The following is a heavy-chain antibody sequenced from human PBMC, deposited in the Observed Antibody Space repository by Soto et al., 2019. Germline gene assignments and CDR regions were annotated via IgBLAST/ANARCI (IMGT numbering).Heavy chain of an antibody. V-gene: IGHV4-30-4*01. CDR2: ISDSGST. D-gene: IGHD3-16*02. Sequence: QVQLQESGPGLVKPSQTLSLTCTVSGGSISGGGYYWSWIRQPPGKGLEWLGYISDSGSTYYNPSFESRIAMSLDTSKNQFSLKLTSVTAADTAVYYCARAPSFFDSWGQGTLVTVSS. J-gene: IGHJ4*02. CDR1: GGSISGGGYY. CDR3: ARAPSFFDS.